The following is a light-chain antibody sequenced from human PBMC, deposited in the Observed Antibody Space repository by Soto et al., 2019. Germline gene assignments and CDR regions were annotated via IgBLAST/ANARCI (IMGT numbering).Light chain of an antibody. Sequence: DVPMTQSPSTLSASVGDRVTITCRASQSISSWLAWYQQKAGKAPKLLIYKTSTLETGVPSRFSGSGSGTDFTFTICSLEPEDVAVYYCQQRSNWPPGVTFGPGTKVDIK. CDR2: KTS. CDR3: QQRSNWPPGVT. J-gene: IGKJ3*01. V-gene: IGKV1-5*03. CDR1: QSISSW.